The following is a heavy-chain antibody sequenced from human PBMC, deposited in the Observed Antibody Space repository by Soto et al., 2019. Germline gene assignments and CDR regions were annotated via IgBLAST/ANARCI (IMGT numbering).Heavy chain of an antibody. D-gene: IGHD3-22*01. V-gene: IGHV4-4*03. CDR3: ARGFSFSDSPGNDRTYFYYGLDV. J-gene: IGHJ6*02. CDR1: GASFTTGHW. Sequence: QVQLQESGPGLVKAPGTLSLTCAVSGASFTTGHWWTWVRQSPGKGLEWIGEIYQSGITNYNPSLSSRLTISMDKSKNQFSLKLTSVTAADTALYYCARGFSFSDSPGNDRTYFYYGLDVWGQGTTVTISS. CDR2: IYQSGIT.